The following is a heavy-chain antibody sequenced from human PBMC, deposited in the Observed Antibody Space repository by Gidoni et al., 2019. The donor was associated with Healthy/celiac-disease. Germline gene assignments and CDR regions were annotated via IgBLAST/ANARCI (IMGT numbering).Heavy chain of an antibody. J-gene: IGHJ6*03. Sequence: QVTLKESGPVLVKPTETLTLTCTVSGFSPSTARMGVSWIRQPPGKALEWLAHIFSNDEKSYSTSLKSRLTISKDTSKSQVVLTMTNMDPVDTATYYCARIAHGDSYYYYYSMDVWCKGTTVTVSS. CDR1: GFSPSTARMG. CDR2: IFSNDEK. CDR3: ARIAHGDSYYYYYSMDV. V-gene: IGHV2-26*01.